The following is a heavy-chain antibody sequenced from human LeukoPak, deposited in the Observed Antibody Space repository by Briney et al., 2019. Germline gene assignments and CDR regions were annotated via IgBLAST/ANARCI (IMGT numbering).Heavy chain of an antibody. J-gene: IGHJ4*02. D-gene: IGHD5-24*01. CDR3: ARDGYNSNYFDY. V-gene: IGHV1-69*04. CDR2: IIPILGIA. Sequence: ASVKVSCKASGGTFSSYAISWVRQAPGQGLEWMGRIIPILGIANYAQKFQGRVTITADKSTSTAYMELSSLRSEDTAVYYCARDGYNSNYFDYWGQGTLVTVSS. CDR1: GGTFSSYA.